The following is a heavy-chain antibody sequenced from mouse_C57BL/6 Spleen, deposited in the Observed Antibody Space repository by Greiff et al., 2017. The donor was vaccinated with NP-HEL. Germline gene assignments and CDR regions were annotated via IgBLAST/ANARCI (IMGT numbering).Heavy chain of an antibody. CDR2: IYPNNGGT. D-gene: IGHD1-1*02. Sequence: EVQLQQSGPVLAKPGASVKMSCKASGYTFTDYNMHWVKQSHGQSLEWIGYIYPNNGGTSYNQKFKGKATLTVNKSSSTAYMELRSLTSEDSAVYYCARGGVGAYFDYWGQGTTLTVSS. CDR3: ARGGVGAYFDY. V-gene: IGHV1-22*01. J-gene: IGHJ2*01. CDR1: GYTFTDYN.